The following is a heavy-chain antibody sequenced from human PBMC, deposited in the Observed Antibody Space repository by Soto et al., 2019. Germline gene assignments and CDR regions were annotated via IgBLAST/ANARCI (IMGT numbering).Heavy chain of an antibody. CDR2: IYHDGET. D-gene: IGHD3-3*01. CDR1: GASISNTDW. V-gene: IGHV4-4*02. J-gene: IGHJ4*02. Sequence: SETLSLTCAVSGASISNTDWWSWVRQPPGKGLEWLGEIYHDGETYHNPSLRSRVSVSVDTSMNRFSLILSSVTAADTAVYYCARARKATYITGGFDSWGQGTLVTVSS. CDR3: ARARKATYITGGFDS.